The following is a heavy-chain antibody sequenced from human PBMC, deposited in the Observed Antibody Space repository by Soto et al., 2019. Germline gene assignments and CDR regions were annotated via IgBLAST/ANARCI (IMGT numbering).Heavy chain of an antibody. CDR1: GYAFTNYG. V-gene: IGHV1-18*01. Sequence: QVQLVQSGVEVKMPGASVKLSCKTYGYAFTNYGVTWVRQVSGQGLEWIGWVSGYNRNTNYAQKFEDRVIMTPATSTNPAHMELRSLRSDDTVIYYCARERQWEALIYWGRGTLLTVSP. CDR2: VSGYNRNT. CDR3: ARERQWEALIY. D-gene: IGHD1-26*01. J-gene: IGHJ4*02.